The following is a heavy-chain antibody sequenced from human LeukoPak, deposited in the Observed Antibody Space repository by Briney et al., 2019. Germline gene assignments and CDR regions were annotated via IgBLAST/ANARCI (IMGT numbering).Heavy chain of an antibody. CDR1: GFTFSSYG. J-gene: IGHJ4*02. V-gene: IGHV3-30*03. CDR3: ATPPYRSDSGY. Sequence: GGSLRLSCAASGFTFSSYGMPWVRQAPGKGLEWVAVISYDGSNKYYADSVKGRFTISRDNAKNSLYLQMNSLRAEDTALYYCATPPYRSDSGYWGQGTLVTVS. D-gene: IGHD6-19*01. CDR2: ISYDGSNK.